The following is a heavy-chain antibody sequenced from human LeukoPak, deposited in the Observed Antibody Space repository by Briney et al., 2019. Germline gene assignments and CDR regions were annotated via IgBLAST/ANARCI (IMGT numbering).Heavy chain of an antibody. J-gene: IGHJ4*02. CDR2: ISTNGDTT. V-gene: IGHV3-64*01. CDR1: GLTFSDYY. Sequence: GGSLRLSCAASGLTFSDYYMSWIRQAPGKGLEYVSTISTNGDTTYYANPVRGRFTISGDNSKNTLYLQMGSLRAEDMAVYYCARGGSTWYYPYFDCWGQGTLVTVSS. D-gene: IGHD6-13*01. CDR3: ARGGSTWYYPYFDC.